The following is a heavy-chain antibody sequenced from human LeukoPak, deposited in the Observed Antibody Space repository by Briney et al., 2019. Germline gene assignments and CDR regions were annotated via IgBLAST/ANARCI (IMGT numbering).Heavy chain of an antibody. J-gene: IGHJ4*02. CDR1: GGSISSYY. V-gene: IGHV4-59*01. CDR2: IYYSGST. CDR3: ARESRRDGPVFDY. Sequence: NPSETLSLTCTVSGGSISSYYWSWIRQPPGKGLEWIGYIYYSGSTNYNPSLKSRVTISVDTSKNQFSLKLSSVTAADTAVYYCARESRRDGPVFDYWGQGTLVTVSS. D-gene: IGHD5-24*01.